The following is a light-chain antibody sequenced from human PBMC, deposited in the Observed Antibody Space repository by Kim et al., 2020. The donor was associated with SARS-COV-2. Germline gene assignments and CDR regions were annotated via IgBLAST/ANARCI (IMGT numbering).Light chain of an antibody. CDR2: NNN. V-gene: IGLV1-44*01. Sequence: PGQRVTISCSGSSSNIGSYSVNWYQQRPGAAPKLLIYNNNQRPSGVPDRFSGSKSGTSASLAISGLQSEDEADYFCAVWNDSLNNLFGGGTQLTVL. CDR3: AVWNDSLNNL. J-gene: IGLJ2*01. CDR1: SSNIGSYS.